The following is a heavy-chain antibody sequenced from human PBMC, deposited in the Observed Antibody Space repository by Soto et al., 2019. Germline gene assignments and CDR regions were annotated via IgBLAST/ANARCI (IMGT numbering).Heavy chain of an antibody. J-gene: IGHJ4*02. CDR3: ASREGG. CDR1: GFTFSSYA. CDR2: ISYDGSNK. V-gene: IGHV3-30-3*01. D-gene: IGHD3-16*01. Sequence: QVQLVESGGGVVQPGRSLRLSCAASGFTFSSYAMHWVRQAPGKGLEWVAVISYDGSNKYYADSVKGRFTISSDNSTHSLDMQKNSQRAEDTAVYYCASREGGWGQGTLVTVSS.